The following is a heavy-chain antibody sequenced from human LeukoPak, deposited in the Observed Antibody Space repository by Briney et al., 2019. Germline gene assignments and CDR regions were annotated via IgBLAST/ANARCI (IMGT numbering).Heavy chain of an antibody. D-gene: IGHD2-15*01. CDR1: GFTFSSYW. Sequence: PVGSPRLSCADPGFTFSSYWLSWVRQAPGKGLEWVANIYKSGSEKYYVDSVKGRFTISRDNAKNSLYLQMNSVRAEDTAVYYYAREMKGYCSGGSFRLFQHWGPGTLVTVSS. CDR3: AREMKGYCSGGSFRLFQH. J-gene: IGHJ1*01. V-gene: IGHV3-7*01. CDR2: IYKSGSEK.